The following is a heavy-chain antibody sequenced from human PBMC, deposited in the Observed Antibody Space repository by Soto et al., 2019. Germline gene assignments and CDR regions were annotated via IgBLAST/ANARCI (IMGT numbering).Heavy chain of an antibody. CDR3: ARVFDFWSGPYNWFDP. D-gene: IGHD3-3*01. J-gene: IGHJ5*01. CDR1: GYTFTSYG. Sequence: ASVKVSCKASGYTFTSYGISWVRQAPGQGLEWMGWISAYNGNTNYAQKLQGRVTMTTDTSTSTAYMELRSLRSDDTAVYYCARVFDFWSGPYNWFDPWGQGTLVTVSS. V-gene: IGHV1-18*01. CDR2: ISAYNGNT.